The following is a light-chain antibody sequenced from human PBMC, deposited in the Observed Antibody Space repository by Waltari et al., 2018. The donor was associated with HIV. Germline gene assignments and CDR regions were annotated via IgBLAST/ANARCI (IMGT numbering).Light chain of an antibody. CDR2: KQH. J-gene: IGLJ2*01. Sequence: QAVLTQPPSASASSGQKITISCSGGDSNVGSHYVSWYHQFPGGAPKLRLYKQHQRSPGVPDRVSGSKSGTSASLTISGLRSEDEGIYFCGVWDDNLRGVFGGGTRLTVL. V-gene: IGLV1-47*01. CDR3: GVWDDNLRGV. CDR1: DSNVGSHY.